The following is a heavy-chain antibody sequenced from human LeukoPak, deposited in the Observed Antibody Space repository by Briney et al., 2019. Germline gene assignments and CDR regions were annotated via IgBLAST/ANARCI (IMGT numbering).Heavy chain of an antibody. Sequence: PGGSLRLSCAASGFTFSSYWMSWVRQAPGKGLEWVANIKQDGSEKYYVGSVKGRFTISRDNAKNSLYLQMNSLRAEDTAVYYCAKEGSYYGSGSYLLSWGQGTLVTVSS. CDR3: AKEGSYYGSGSYLLS. D-gene: IGHD3-10*01. CDR1: GFTFSSYW. J-gene: IGHJ4*02. CDR2: IKQDGSEK. V-gene: IGHV3-7*01.